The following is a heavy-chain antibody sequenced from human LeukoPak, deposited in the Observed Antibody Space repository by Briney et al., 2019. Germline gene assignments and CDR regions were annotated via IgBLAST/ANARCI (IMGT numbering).Heavy chain of an antibody. V-gene: IGHV1-46*01. D-gene: IGHD1-20*01. CDR2: INPSGGST. Sequence: ASVKVSCKASGYTFIDYYMHWVRQAPGQGLEWMGVINPSGGSTAYAQQFQGRVTMTRDTPTSTVYMELSSLRSEDTAVYYCARHSLIGTTPFDYWGQGTLVTVSS. CDR3: ARHSLIGTTPFDY. J-gene: IGHJ4*02. CDR1: GYTFIDYY.